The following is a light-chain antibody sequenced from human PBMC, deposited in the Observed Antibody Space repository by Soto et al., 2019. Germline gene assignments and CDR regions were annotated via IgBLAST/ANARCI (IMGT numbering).Light chain of an antibody. CDR2: GNN. CDR1: SSNIGSNY. Sequence: QSVLTLPPSASGTPGQRVTISCSGSSSNIGSNYVYWYQQLPGTAPKLLIYGNNQRPSGVPDRFSGSKSGTSASLAISGLRSEDEADYYCAAWDDSLSGYYIFGTGTKLTVL. CDR3: AAWDDSLSGYYI. J-gene: IGLJ1*01. V-gene: IGLV1-47*01.